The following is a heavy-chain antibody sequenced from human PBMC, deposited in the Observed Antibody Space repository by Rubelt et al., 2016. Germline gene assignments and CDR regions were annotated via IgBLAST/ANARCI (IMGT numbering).Heavy chain of an antibody. CDR1: GGSFSGYS. CDR2: VNHAAVT. J-gene: IGHJ4*02. CDR3: AGDSLTQLKGVPLDS. D-gene: IGHD1-1*01. Sequence: QVQLQQWGAGLLKPSETLSLTCAVYGGSFSGYSWSWVRQPPEKGLEWIGDVNHAAVTVYSPSLKSRVTISLDTSKNHLSRRLDGVTAADTATYYCAGDSLTQLKGVPLDSWGQGTPVSVSS. V-gene: IGHV4-34*01.